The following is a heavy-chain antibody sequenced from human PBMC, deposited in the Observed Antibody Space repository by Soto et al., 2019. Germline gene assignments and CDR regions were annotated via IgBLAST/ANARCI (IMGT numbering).Heavy chain of an antibody. D-gene: IGHD3-22*01. Sequence: QITLKESGPTLVKPTQTLTLTCTFSGFSLTTNGVGVGWIRQPPGKALEWLALISWDDDKRYSPSLKSRLTITQDTSKNQVVLTMTNMDPVDTATYYCAHRRGYYDSDVYYRGHWFDPWGQGTLVTVSS. CDR3: AHRRGYYDSDVYYRGHWFDP. V-gene: IGHV2-5*02. J-gene: IGHJ5*02. CDR2: ISWDDDK. CDR1: GFSLTTNGVG.